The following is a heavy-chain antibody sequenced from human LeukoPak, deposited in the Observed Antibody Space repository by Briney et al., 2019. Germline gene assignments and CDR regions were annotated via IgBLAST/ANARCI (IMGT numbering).Heavy chain of an antibody. CDR3: ARVEKGYYDSSGYYDY. CDR2: IIPIFGTA. D-gene: IGHD3-22*01. CDR1: GGTFSSYA. Sequence: GASVKVSCKASGGTFSSYAISWVRQAPGQGLEWMGGIIPIFGTANYAQKFQGRVTITADESTSTAYMELSSLRSEDTAVYYCARVEKGYYDSSGYYDYWGQGTLVTVSS. J-gene: IGHJ4*02. V-gene: IGHV1-69*13.